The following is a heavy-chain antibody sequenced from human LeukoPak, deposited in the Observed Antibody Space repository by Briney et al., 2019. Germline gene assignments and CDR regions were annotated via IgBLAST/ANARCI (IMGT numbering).Heavy chain of an antibody. D-gene: IGHD3-22*01. Sequence: SETLSLTCTVSGGSISSYYWSWIRQPAGKGLEWIGRIYTSGSTNYSPSLKSRVTISVDTSKNQFSLKLSSVTAADTAVYYCARPSSVVAFDIWGQGTMVTVSS. CDR1: GGSISSYY. CDR2: IYTSGST. V-gene: IGHV4-4*07. CDR3: ARPSSVVAFDI. J-gene: IGHJ3*02.